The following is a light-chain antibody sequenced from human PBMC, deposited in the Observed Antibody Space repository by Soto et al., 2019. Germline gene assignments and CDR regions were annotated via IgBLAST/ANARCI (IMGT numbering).Light chain of an antibody. V-gene: IGKV3D-15*01. CDR3: QQHGQWPIT. CDR1: QSVNSN. J-gene: IGKJ5*01. Sequence: MTQSPPSLSASVGDRVTITCRASQSVNSNYLAWYQQKPGQAPRLLIYGISKRATDIPDRFSGSGSGTEFTLTISSLQPEDFATYYCQQHGQWPITFGQGTRLEIK. CDR2: GIS.